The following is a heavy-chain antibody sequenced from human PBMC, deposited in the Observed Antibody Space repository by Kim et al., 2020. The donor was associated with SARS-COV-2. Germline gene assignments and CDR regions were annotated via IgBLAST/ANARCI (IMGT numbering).Heavy chain of an antibody. CDR3: ARGLLSELGIGY. J-gene: IGHJ4*02. Sequence: NYNPSLQSRVTISVDTSKNQFSLKLGSVTAADTAVYYCARGLLSELGIGYWGQGTLVTVSS. D-gene: IGHD7-27*01. V-gene: IGHV4-34*01.